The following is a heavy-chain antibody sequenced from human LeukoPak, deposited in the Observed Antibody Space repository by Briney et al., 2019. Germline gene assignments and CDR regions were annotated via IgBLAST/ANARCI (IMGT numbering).Heavy chain of an antibody. CDR3: AKDAEIQLWLSPESG. Sequence: PGGSLRLSCAASGFTFSSYGMHWVRQAPGKGLEWVAVISYDGSNKYYADSVKGRFTISRDNSKNTLCLQMNSLRAEDTAVYYSAKDAEIQLWLSPESGWGQGTLVTVSS. CDR1: GFTFSSYG. V-gene: IGHV3-30*18. J-gene: IGHJ4*02. CDR2: ISYDGSNK. D-gene: IGHD5-18*01.